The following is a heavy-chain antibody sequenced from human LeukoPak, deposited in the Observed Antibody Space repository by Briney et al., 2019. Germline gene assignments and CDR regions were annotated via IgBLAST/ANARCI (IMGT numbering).Heavy chain of an antibody. J-gene: IGHJ4*02. CDR2: INHSGST. D-gene: IGHD3-22*01. V-gene: IGHV4-34*01. CDR1: GGSFSGYY. CDR3: ARGDYYYDSSQYFDY. Sequence: SETLSLTCAVYGGSFSGYYWSWIRQPPGKGLEWIGEINHSGSTNYNPSPKSRVTISVDTSKNQFSLKLSSVTAADTAVYYCARGDYYYDSSQYFDYWGQGTLVTVSS.